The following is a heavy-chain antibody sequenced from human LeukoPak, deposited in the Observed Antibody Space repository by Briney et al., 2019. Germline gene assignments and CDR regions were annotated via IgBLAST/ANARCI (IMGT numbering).Heavy chain of an antibody. D-gene: IGHD3-22*01. Sequence: GGSLRLSCAASGFTFNSYSMSWVRQAPGKGLEWVSSISSSSSYIYYADSVKGRFTISRDNAKNSLYLQMNSLRAEDTAVYYCARGGDGYYDSSGYYYPTNSDYWGQGTLVTVSS. J-gene: IGHJ4*02. V-gene: IGHV3-21*01. CDR2: ISSSSSYI. CDR3: ARGGDGYYDSSGYYYPTNSDY. CDR1: GFTFNSYS.